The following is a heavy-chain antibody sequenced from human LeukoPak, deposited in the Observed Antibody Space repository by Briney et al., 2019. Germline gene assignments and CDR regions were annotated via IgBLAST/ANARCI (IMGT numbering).Heavy chain of an antibody. CDR1: GYNFDRYG. D-gene: IGHD2-2*01. CDR3: ARDLEHCRNIICSNSAY. CDR2: ISTYNGNT. Sequence: ASVKVSRKGSGYNFDRYGVNWVRQAPGQGLEWVGWISTYNGNTFYALKFEGRVSMTTDTSTNTVYMDLRSLRSDDTAVYYCARDLEHCRNIICSNSAYWGQGTLVTVSS. V-gene: IGHV1-18*04. J-gene: IGHJ4*02.